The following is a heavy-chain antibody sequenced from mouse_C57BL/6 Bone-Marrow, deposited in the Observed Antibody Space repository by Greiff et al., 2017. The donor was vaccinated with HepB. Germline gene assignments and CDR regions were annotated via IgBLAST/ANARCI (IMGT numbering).Heavy chain of an antibody. J-gene: IGHJ3*01. CDR1: GFSFTSYA. CDR2: IWTGGGT. V-gene: IGHV2-9-1*01. Sequence: QVQLQQSGPGLVAPSQSLSITCTVSGFSFTSYAISWVRQPPGKGLEWLGVIWTGGGTNYNSALNSRLSISKDNSKSQVFLKRNSLQTDDTDRDYCASMVTGADWDDWFAYWGQGTLVTVSA. CDR3: ASMVTGADWDDWFAY. D-gene: IGHD2-2*01.